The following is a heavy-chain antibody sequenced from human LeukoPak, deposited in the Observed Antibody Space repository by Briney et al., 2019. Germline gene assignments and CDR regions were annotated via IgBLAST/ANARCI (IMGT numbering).Heavy chain of an antibody. D-gene: IGHD3-9*01. CDR2: ISYDGSNK. CDR3: AREYYDILTGYLDY. CDR1: GLTFSSYA. J-gene: IGHJ4*02. V-gene: IGHV3-30-3*01. Sequence: PGGSLRLSCAASGLTFSSYAMHWVRQAPGKGLEWVAVISYDGSNKYYADSVKGRFTISRDNSKNTLYLQMNSLRAEDTAVYYCAREYYDILTGYLDYWGQGTLVTVSS.